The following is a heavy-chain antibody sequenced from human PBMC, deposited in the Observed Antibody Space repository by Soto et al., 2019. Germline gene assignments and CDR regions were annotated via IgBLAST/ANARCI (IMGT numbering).Heavy chain of an antibody. Sequence: QVQLVQSGAEVKKPGSSVKVSCKASGGTFSSYAISWVRQAPGQGLEWMGGIIPIFGTANYAQKFQGRVTITADKSPSTAYMELSSLRSEDTAVYYCARGYDFWSGDRRYYYYGMDVWGQGTTVTVSS. J-gene: IGHJ6*02. CDR2: IIPIFGTA. CDR3: ARGYDFWSGDRRYYYYGMDV. V-gene: IGHV1-69*06. D-gene: IGHD3-3*01. CDR1: GGTFSSYA.